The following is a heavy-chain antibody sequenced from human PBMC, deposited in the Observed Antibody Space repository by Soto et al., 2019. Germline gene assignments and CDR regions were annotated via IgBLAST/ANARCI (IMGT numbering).Heavy chain of an antibody. CDR3: ATIVVVPAAIPIWFDP. CDR1: GYTFTSYY. V-gene: IGHV1-46*01. J-gene: IGHJ5*02. CDR2: INASNGST. D-gene: IGHD2-2*01. Sequence: ASVKVSCKAAGYTFTSYYMHWGRQAPRQGLEWMGRINASNGSTSYSQKFQGRVTITRDTSASTAYMELSSLRSEDTAVYYCATIVVVPAAIPIWFDPWGQGTLVTVSS.